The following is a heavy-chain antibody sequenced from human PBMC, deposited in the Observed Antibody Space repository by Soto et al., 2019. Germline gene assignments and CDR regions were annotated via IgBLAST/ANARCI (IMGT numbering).Heavy chain of an antibody. CDR3: ARSGDPFYFDF. Sequence: SEPLSLTCAVSGDSIISGHYWGWIRQPPGKGLEWIATIFHRGTTYYTPSLKSRVTMSVDTSKTEFSLKLSSVTAADTAVYYCARSGDPFYFDFWGHGTLVTVSS. V-gene: IGHV4-38-2*01. J-gene: IGHJ4*01. D-gene: IGHD3-10*01. CDR2: IFHRGTT. CDR1: GDSIISGHY.